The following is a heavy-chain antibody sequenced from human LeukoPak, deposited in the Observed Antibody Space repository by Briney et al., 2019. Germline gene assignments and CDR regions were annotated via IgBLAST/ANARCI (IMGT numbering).Heavy chain of an antibody. Sequence: GGSLRLSCAAPGFTVSSSYMSWVRQAPGKGLEWVSVIYSGGSTYYADSVKGRFTISRDNSKNRLYLQMNSLRAEDTAVYYCARVLVTGLKRSFDYWGQGTLVTVSS. CDR1: GFTVSSSY. D-gene: IGHD1-20*01. V-gene: IGHV3-66*01. CDR3: ARVLVTGLKRSFDY. J-gene: IGHJ4*02. CDR2: IYSGGST.